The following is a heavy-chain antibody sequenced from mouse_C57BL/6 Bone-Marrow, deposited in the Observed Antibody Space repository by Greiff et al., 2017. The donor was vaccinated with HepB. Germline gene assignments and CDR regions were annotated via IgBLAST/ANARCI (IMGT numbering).Heavy chain of an antibody. V-gene: IGHV1-64*01. CDR2: IHPNSGST. Sequence: VQLQQPGAELVKPGASVKLSCKASGYTFTSYWMHWVKQRPGQGLEWIGMIHPNSGSTNYNEKFKSKATLTVDKSSSTAYMQLSSLTSEDSAVYYCASGRYSNYYYFDYWGQGTTLTVSS. CDR3: ASGRYSNYYYFDY. CDR1: GYTFTSYW. J-gene: IGHJ2*01. D-gene: IGHD2-5*01.